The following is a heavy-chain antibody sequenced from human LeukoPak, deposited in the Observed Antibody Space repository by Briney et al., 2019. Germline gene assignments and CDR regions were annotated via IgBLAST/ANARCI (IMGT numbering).Heavy chain of an antibody. V-gene: IGHV3-30*02. J-gene: IGHJ4*02. D-gene: IGHD6-19*01. CDR1: GFIFSDYG. CDR2: IRYDGSNK. Sequence: PGGSLRLSCAASGFIFSDYGMHWVRQSPGKGLEWVAFIRYDGSNKYYADSVKGRLTISRDNAKNSLYLQMNSLRAEDTAMYYCARDLSYTSGPGYDYWGQGALVTVSS. CDR3: ARDLSYTSGPGYDY.